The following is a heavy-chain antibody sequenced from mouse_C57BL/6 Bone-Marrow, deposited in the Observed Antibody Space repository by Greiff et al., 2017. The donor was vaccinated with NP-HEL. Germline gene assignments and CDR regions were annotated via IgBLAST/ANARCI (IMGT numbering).Heavy chain of an antibody. Sequence: QVQLQQPGADLVKPGASVKLSCKASGYTFTSYWMHWVKQRPGRGLEWIGRIDPNSGGTKFNEKFKTKATLTVDKPSSTAYMQLSSLTSEDSAVYDCARYYYVSRGWYFEVWGTGTTVTVSS. CDR1: GYTFTSYW. V-gene: IGHV1-72*01. CDR3: ARYYYVSRGWYFEV. CDR2: IDPNSGGT. D-gene: IGHD1-1*01. J-gene: IGHJ1*03.